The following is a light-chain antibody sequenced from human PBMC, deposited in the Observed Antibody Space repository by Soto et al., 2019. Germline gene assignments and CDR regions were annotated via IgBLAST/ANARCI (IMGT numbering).Light chain of an antibody. V-gene: IGLV2-14*01. CDR1: KFDIGRYNY. Sequence: QSVLTQPASVSGSPGQTITISCAGTKFDIGRYNYVSWYRQHPGEAPKLIIFEVNNRPSGISNRFSGSKSGNTASLTTSGLQVEDEAHYFCSSYTSASALAIFGGGTKLTVL. CDR2: EVN. J-gene: IGLJ2*01. CDR3: SSYTSASALAI.